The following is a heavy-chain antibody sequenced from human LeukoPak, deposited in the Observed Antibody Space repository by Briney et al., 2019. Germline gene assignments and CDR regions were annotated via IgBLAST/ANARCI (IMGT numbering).Heavy chain of an antibody. Sequence: APVKVSCKASGYTFTSFYIHWVRQAPGQGLEWMGIINPSGGSTTYAQKFQGRVTMTRDMSTSTVYMELSSLRSEGTAVYYCARVPPGPAAPFDYWGQGTLVTVSS. CDR3: ARVPPGPAAPFDY. D-gene: IGHD2-2*01. V-gene: IGHV1-46*01. J-gene: IGHJ4*02. CDR2: INPSGGST. CDR1: GYTFTSFY.